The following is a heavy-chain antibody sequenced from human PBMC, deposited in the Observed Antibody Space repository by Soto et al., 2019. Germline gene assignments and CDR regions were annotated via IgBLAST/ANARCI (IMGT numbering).Heavy chain of an antibody. V-gene: IGHV1-8*01. CDR2: MKPNSGNI. CDR1: GYTFTSYD. Sequence: QVQLVQSGAEVKKPGASVKVSCKASGYTFTSYDINWVRQATGQGLEWMGGMKPNSGNIGDAQKMQGRIPRTRNTSISPAYMELSSLRSEDTAVYYCARGQKPSLLRRGSIWFDPWGQGTLVTVSS. J-gene: IGHJ5*02. D-gene: IGHD1-26*01. CDR3: ARGQKPSLLRRGSIWFDP.